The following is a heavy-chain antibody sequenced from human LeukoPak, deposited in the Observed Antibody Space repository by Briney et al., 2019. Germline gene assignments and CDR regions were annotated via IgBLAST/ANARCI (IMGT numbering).Heavy chain of an antibody. D-gene: IGHD3-22*01. CDR1: GGSISRNY. CDR3: ARDYIYYDSSGYSSYYFEH. J-gene: IGHJ4*02. V-gene: IGHV4-59*01. CDR2: IYYTGST. Sequence: SETLSLTCSVSGGSISRNYWSWIRQPPGKGLEWIGYIYYTGSTNYNPSLKSRVTISVDTSKNQFSLKLSSVTAADTAVYYCARDYIYYDSSGYSSYYFEHWGQGTLVTVSS.